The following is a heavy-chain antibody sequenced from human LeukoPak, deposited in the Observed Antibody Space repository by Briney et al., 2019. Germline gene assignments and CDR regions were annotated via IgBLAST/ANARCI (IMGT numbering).Heavy chain of an antibody. D-gene: IGHD6-13*01. J-gene: IGHJ4*02. CDR2: IWYGGSNK. CDR3: AKTGTPWYYFDY. CDR1: GFTFSSYG. Sequence: PGGSLRLSCAASGFTFSSYGMHWVRQAPGKGLEWVAVIWYGGSNKYYADSVKGRFTISRDNSKNTLYLQMNSLRAEDTAVYYCAKTGTPWYYFDYWGQGTLVTVSS. V-gene: IGHV3-33*06.